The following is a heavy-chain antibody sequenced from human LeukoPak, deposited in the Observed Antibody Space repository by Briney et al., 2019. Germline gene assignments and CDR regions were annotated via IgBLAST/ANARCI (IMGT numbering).Heavy chain of an antibody. CDR2: IKQDGSEK. CDR1: GSTFRSYW. J-gene: IGHJ4*01. D-gene: IGHD2-2*01. CDR3: AKSPAADY. Sequence: GGSLKLSWAASGSTFRSYWMSWVRQAPGKGLEWVANIKQDGSEKYYVDSVKGRFTISRDNAKNSLYLQMNSLRAEDTAVYYCAKSPAADYWGHGTLVTVSS. V-gene: IGHV3-7*01.